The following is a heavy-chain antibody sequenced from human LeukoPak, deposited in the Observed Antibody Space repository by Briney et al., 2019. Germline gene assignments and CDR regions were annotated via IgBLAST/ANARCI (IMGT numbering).Heavy chain of an antibody. D-gene: IGHD6-19*01. Sequence: GASVKVSCRTSGYDFSTYGITWVRQAPGQGLEYMGWIRPSNGNRNYEQKVQDRVTLTTDTSTSTVYMEMRSLRSDDTAVYYCALAFSASKSCDYWGQGTLVTVSS. CDR3: ALAFSASKSCDY. CDR2: IRPSNGNR. J-gene: IGHJ4*02. CDR1: GYDFSTYG. V-gene: IGHV1-18*01.